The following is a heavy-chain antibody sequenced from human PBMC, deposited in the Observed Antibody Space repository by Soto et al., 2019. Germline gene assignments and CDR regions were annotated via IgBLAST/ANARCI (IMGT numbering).Heavy chain of an antibody. D-gene: IGHD3-3*01. V-gene: IGHV4-34*01. CDR3: ARGRLRFLEWSRFDY. J-gene: IGHJ4*02. CDR1: GGSFSGYY. CDR2: INHSGST. Sequence: KASETLTLTCADYGGSFSGYYWSWIRQPPGKGLEWIGEINHSGSTNYNPSLKSRVTISVDTSKNQFSLKLSSVTAADTAVYYCARGRLRFLEWSRFDYWGQGTLVTVSS.